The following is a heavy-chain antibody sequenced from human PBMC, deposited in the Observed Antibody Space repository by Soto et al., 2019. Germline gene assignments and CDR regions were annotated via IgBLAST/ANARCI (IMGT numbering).Heavy chain of an antibody. CDR2: ISGSGGST. V-gene: IGHV3-23*01. CDR3: ARTGFWDYFDY. Sequence: GGSLRLSCAAFGFTFSSYAMTWVRQAPGKGLDWVSGISGSGGSTYYADSVKGRLTISRDSFKNTLYLQMNSLRAEDTAVYYCARTGFWDYFDYWGQGTLVTVSS. D-gene: IGHD2-2*01. J-gene: IGHJ4*02. CDR1: GFTFSSYA.